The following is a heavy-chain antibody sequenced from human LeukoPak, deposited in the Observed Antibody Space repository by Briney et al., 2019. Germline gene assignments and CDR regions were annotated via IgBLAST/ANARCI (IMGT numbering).Heavy chain of an antibody. Sequence: SETLSLTRAVYGGSFSGYYWSWIRQPPAKGLEWGGEINHSGSTNYNPSLKSRVTISVETSKNQFSRKLSSVTAADTAVYYCARGLVSIAAAGNNLFDPWGQGTLVTVSS. V-gene: IGHV4-34*01. CDR1: GGSFSGYY. CDR2: INHSGST. CDR3: ARGLVSIAAAGNNLFDP. J-gene: IGHJ5*02. D-gene: IGHD6-13*01.